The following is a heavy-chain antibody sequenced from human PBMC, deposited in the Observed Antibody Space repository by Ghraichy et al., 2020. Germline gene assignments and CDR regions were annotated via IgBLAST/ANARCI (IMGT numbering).Heavy chain of an antibody. Sequence: GESLNNSCAASGFTFDDYTMHWVRQAPGKGLEWVSLISWDGGSTYYADSVKGRFTISRDNSKNSLYLQMNSLRTEDTALYYCAKDIGGEYCSSTSCAFDYWGQGTLVTVSS. J-gene: IGHJ4*02. V-gene: IGHV3-43*01. CDR1: GFTFDDYT. CDR3: AKDIGGEYCSSTSCAFDY. CDR2: ISWDGGST. D-gene: IGHD2-2*01.